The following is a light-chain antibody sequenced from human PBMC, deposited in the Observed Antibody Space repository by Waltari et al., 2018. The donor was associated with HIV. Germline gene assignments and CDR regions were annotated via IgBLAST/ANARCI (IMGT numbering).Light chain of an antibody. V-gene: IGLV3-21*04. CDR2: YDS. CDR1: RIGTKS. Sequence: YVLTQPPSVSVAQGKTATITCEGDRIGTKSVHWYQQKSGQAPQLIIYYDSDRPSGIPERVSCSNSGSAATLTISRVEDGDEADYYCEVWDETRNRVVFGGGTKLFAL. CDR3: EVWDETRNRVV. J-gene: IGLJ2*01.